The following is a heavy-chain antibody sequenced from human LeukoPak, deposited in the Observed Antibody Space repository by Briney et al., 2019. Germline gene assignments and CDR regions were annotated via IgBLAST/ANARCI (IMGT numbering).Heavy chain of an antibody. CDR1: GYTFTSYD. Sequence: ASVKVSCKASGYTFTSYDINWVRQATGQGLEWMGWMNPNSGNTGYAQKFQGRVTMTRNTSISTAYMELSSLRSEDTAVYYCARGLFYQQPTQFDHWGQGTLVTVSS. V-gene: IGHV1-8*01. CDR2: MNPNSGNT. J-gene: IGHJ4*02. D-gene: IGHD6-13*01. CDR3: ARGLFYQQPTQFDH.